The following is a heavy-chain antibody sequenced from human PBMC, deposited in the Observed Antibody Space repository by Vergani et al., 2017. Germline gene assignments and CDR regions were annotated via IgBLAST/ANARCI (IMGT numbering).Heavy chain of an antibody. D-gene: IGHD2-2*01. CDR1: GGSVSSGSYY. CDR3: ARPLGYCSSTSCPFDY. Sequence: QVQLQESGPGLVKPSETLSLTCTVSGGSVSSGSYYWSWIRQPAGKGLEWIGYIYYSGSTNYNPSLKSRVTISVDTSKNQFSLKLSSVTAADTAVYYCARPLGYCSSTSCPFDYWGQGTLVTVSS. V-gene: IGHV4-61*10. J-gene: IGHJ4*02. CDR2: IYYSGST.